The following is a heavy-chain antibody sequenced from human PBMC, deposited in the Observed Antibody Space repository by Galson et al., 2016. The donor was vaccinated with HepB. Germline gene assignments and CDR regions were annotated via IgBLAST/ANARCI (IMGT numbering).Heavy chain of an antibody. CDR2: IKRKSDGGTT. CDR1: GFTFTNAC. J-gene: IGHJ5*02. Sequence: SLRLSCAASGFTFTNACMNWVRQAPGKGLEWVGRIKRKSDGGTTDYTATVKGRFTMSRDDSKNTLYLQMNSLKFEDTAVYYCTTDLWVHNWFDPWGQGTLSPSPQ. D-gene: IGHD2-21*01. V-gene: IGHV3-15*01. CDR3: TTDLWVHNWFDP.